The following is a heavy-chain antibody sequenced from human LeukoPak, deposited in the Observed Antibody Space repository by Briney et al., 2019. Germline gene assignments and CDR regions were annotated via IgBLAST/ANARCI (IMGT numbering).Heavy chain of an antibody. D-gene: IGHD3-9*01. V-gene: IGHV4-34*01. J-gene: IGHJ4*02. CDR3: ARHDKLYYDILTGYSSEFDY. CDR1: GGSFSGYY. Sequence: SETLSLTCAVYGGSFSGYYWSWIRQPPGKGLEWIGEINHSGSTNYNPSLKSRVTISVDTSKNQFSLKLSSVTAADTAVYYCARHDKLYYDILTGYSSEFDYWGQGTLVTVSS. CDR2: INHSGST.